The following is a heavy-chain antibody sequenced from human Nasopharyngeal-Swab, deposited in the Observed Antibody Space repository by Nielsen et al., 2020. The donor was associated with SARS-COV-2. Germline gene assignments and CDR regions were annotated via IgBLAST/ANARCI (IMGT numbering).Heavy chain of an antibody. J-gene: IGHJ4*02. V-gene: IGHV4-4*08. CDR1: GDSMSRFW. Sequence: SETLSLTCIVSGDSMSRFWWSWIRQAPGKGLEWVGYISATGTTTYNPSLKSRATIFIDSSRRQFSLRLSSVTAADTAVYYCATDLDHVGGENRFDSWGQGTLVTVSS. CDR3: ATDLDHVGGENRFDS. D-gene: IGHD2-21*01. CDR2: ISATGTT.